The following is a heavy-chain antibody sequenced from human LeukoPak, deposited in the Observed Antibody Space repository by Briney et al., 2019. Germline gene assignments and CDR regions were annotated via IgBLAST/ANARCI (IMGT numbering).Heavy chain of an antibody. CDR2: IRYDGSNK. J-gene: IGHJ1*01. Sequence: GGSLRLSCVASGFTFSSYAMHSAMHWVRQAPGKGLEWVAFIRYDGSNKYYADSVKGRFTISRDNSKSTVDLQMNSLRPEDTALYYCASDVLAAGATEYFQHWGQGTLVTVS. CDR1: GFTFSSYAMHSA. D-gene: IGHD6-25*01. V-gene: IGHV3-30*04. CDR3: ASDVLAAGATEYFQH.